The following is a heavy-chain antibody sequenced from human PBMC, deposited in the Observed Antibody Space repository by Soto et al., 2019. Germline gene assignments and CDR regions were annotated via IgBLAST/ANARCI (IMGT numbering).Heavy chain of an antibody. D-gene: IGHD2-15*01. J-gene: IGHJ6*02. V-gene: IGHV5-10-1*01. Sequence: GESLKISCKGSGYSSTKYWIIWVRQVPGKGLEWMGRIDTSYSYSHYSPSFQGHVTISVDKSISTGYLQWSSLKASDTAMYYCARYCSSSSCSQLYGMDVWGQGTTVTVSS. CDR1: GYSSTKYW. CDR3: ARYCSSSSCSQLYGMDV. CDR2: IDTSYSYS.